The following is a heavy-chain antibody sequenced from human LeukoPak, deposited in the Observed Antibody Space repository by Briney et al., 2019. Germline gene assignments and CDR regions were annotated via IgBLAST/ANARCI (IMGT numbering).Heavy chain of an antibody. V-gene: IGHV3-48*01. CDR3: ARDGRWINYYDGNSPV. CDR2: ISSSSSTI. D-gene: IGHD3-22*01. Sequence: PGGSLRLSCAASGFTFSSYSMNWVRQAPGKGLEWVSYISSSSSTIYYADSVKGRFTISRDNAKNSLYLQMNSLRVEDTAVYYCARDGRWINYYDGNSPVWGRGTLVTVSS. CDR1: GFTFSSYS. J-gene: IGHJ4*02.